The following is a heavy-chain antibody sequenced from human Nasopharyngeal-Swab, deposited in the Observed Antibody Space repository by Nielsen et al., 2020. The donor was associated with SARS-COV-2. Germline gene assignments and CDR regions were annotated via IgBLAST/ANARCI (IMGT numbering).Heavy chain of an antibody. D-gene: IGHD3-22*01. J-gene: IGHJ4*02. CDR1: GFTVSSNY. CDR2: IYSGGST. CDR3: ARVKGSGYYYGYFDY. Sequence: GESLNISCAASGFTVSSNYMSWVRQAPGKGLEWVSVIYSGGSTYYADPVKGRFTISRHNSKNTLYLQMNSLRAEDTAVYYCARVKGSGYYYGYFDYWGQGTLVTVSS. V-gene: IGHV3-53*04.